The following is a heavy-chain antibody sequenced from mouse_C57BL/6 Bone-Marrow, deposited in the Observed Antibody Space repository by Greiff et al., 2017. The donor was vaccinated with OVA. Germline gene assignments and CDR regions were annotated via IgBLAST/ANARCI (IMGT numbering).Heavy chain of an antibody. CDR1: GFTFSDYG. CDR2: ISSGSSTI. J-gene: IGHJ1*03. D-gene: IGHD1-1*01. Sequence: EVQGVESGGGLVKPGGSLKLSCAASGFTFSDYGMPWVRQAPEKGLEWVAYISSGSSTIYSADTVKGRFTISRDTAKNTLFLQMTSLRSEDTAMYYCARDYGSPSDFDVWGTGTTVTVSS. CDR3: ARDYGSPSDFDV. V-gene: IGHV5-17*01.